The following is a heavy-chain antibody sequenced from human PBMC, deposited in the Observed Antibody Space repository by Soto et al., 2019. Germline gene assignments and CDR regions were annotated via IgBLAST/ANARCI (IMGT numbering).Heavy chain of an antibody. CDR3: ARIVADSPRDYYYYGMDV. CDR2: IIPIFGTA. CDR1: GGPFSSYA. J-gene: IGHJ6*02. Sequence: VKVSCNASGGPFSSYAISWVRQAHGQGLEWMGGIIPIFGTANYAQKFQGRATITADESTSTAYMELSSLRSEDTAVYYCARIVADSPRDYYYYGMDVWGQGTTVTVSS. D-gene: IGHD6-6*01. V-gene: IGHV1-69*01.